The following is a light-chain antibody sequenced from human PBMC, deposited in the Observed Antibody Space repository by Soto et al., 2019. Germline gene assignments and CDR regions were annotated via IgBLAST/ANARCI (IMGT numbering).Light chain of an antibody. CDR3: SSYTTSTSVV. V-gene: IGLV2-14*01. CDR2: EVS. CDR1: SSDVGGYNY. Sequence: QSALTQPASLSGSPGQSITISCTGTSSDVGGYNYVSWYQQHPGKAPKLMIYEVSNRPSGVSNRFSGSKSCNTASLTISGLQAEDEADYYCSSYTTSTSVVFGGGTKLTVL. J-gene: IGLJ3*02.